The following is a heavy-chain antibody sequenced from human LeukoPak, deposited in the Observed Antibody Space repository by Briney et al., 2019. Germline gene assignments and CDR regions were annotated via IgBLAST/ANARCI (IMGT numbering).Heavy chain of an antibody. J-gene: IGHJ4*02. CDR2: INPSGGST. CDR3: AREPPATGYYDY. CDR1: GYTFTSYY. D-gene: IGHD3-9*01. V-gene: IGHV1-46*01. Sequence: RASVKVSCKASGYTFTSYYMHWVRQAPGQGLEWMGIINPSGGSTSYAQKFQGRVTMTRDMSTSTVYMELTSLRSEDTAVYFCAREPPATGYYDYWGQGTLVTVSS.